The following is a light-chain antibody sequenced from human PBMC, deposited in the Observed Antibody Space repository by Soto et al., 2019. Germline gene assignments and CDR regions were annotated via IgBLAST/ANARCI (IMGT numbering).Light chain of an antibody. J-gene: IGKJ1*01. V-gene: IGKV3-15*01. CDR3: QQYNNWPRT. CDR1: QSVASRN. CDR2: GAS. Sequence: TQSPGTVSLSPGERATLSCRASQSVASRNLAWYQQKVGQAPRLLIYGASTRATGIPARFSGSGSGTEFTLTISSLQSEDFAVYYCQQYNNWPRTFGQGTKVDIK.